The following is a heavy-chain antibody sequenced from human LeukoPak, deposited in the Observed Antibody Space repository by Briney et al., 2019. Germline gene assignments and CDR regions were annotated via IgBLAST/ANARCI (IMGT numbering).Heavy chain of an antibody. CDR3: ARLTSYNHDYSGRYGLDV. J-gene: IGHJ6*02. D-gene: IGHD5-12*01. Sequence: GGSLRLSCAASGFTYSSYAMNWVRQAPEKGLEWVSSIGRSPSDIYYADSVKGRFTISRDNAKDSLDLQMNSLRAEDTAVYYCARLTSYNHDYSGRYGLDVWGQGTTVTVSS. CDR2: IGRSPSDI. V-gene: IGHV3-21*01. CDR1: GFTYSSYA.